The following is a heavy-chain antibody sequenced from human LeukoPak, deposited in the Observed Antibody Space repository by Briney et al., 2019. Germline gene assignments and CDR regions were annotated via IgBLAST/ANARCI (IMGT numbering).Heavy chain of an antibody. V-gene: IGHV4-39*01. J-gene: IGHJ4*02. CDR3: ARLCRGSGWYYFDY. D-gene: IGHD6-19*01. Sequence: PSETLSLTCTVSGGSVNSGSYYWGWIRQPPGKGLEWIGSIYYSGSTYYNPSLKSRVTISVDTSKNQFSLKLSSVTVADTAVYYCARLCRGSGWYYFDYWGQGTLVTVSS. CDR2: IYYSGST. CDR1: GGSVNSGSYY.